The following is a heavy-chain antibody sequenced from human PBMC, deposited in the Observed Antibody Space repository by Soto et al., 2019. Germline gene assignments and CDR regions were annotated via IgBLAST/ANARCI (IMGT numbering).Heavy chain of an antibody. CDR1: GYTFTSYG. CDR2: ISAYNGNT. CDR3: ARDRYSSGWTPDYIHPFDI. J-gene: IGHJ3*02. D-gene: IGHD6-19*01. Sequence: QVQLVQSGAEVKKPGASVKVSCKASGYTFTSYGISWVRQAPGQGLEWMGWISAYNGNTNYAQKRQGRVTMTTDTSTSTGSMEMRSLRSDDTAVYYCARDRYSSGWTPDYIHPFDIWGQGTMVTVSS. V-gene: IGHV1-18*01.